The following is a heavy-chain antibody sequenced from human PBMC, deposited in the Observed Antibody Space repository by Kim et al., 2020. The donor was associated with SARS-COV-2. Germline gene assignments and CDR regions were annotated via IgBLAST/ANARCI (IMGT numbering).Heavy chain of an antibody. CDR2: IRSKAYNYAT. J-gene: IGHJ4*02. V-gene: IGHV3-73*01. CDR1: GFTFSDSA. D-gene: IGHD6-13*01. Sequence: GGSLRLSCAASGFTFSDSAMHWVRQASGKGLEWLGRIRSKAYNYATVYAASVKGRFTFSRDDSKSTAYLQMNSLKTEDTAVYYCTRLPEYSRSFGPPRWGQGTLVTVSS. CDR3: TRLPEYSRSFGPPR.